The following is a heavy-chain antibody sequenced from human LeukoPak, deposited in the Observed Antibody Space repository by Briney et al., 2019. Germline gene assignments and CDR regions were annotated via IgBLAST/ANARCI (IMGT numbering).Heavy chain of an antibody. Sequence: GGSLRLSCAASGFTFSSYAMSWVRQAPGKGLEWVSAISGSGGSTYYADSVKGRFTISRDNSKNTLYLQVNSLRAEDTAVYYCAKGRAVVVPAARFDYWGQGTLVTVSS. J-gene: IGHJ4*02. CDR2: ISGSGGST. V-gene: IGHV3-23*01. D-gene: IGHD2-2*01. CDR3: AKGRAVVVPAARFDY. CDR1: GFTFSSYA.